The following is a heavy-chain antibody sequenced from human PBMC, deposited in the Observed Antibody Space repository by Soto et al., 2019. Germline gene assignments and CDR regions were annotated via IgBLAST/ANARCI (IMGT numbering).Heavy chain of an antibody. V-gene: IGHV1-8*01. J-gene: IGHJ3*01. CDR2: MNPNSGNT. D-gene: IGHD3-22*01. CDR1: GYTFTSYD. Sequence: ASVKVSCKASGYTFTSYDINWVRQATGQGLEWMGWMNPNSGNTGYAQKFQGRVTMTRNTSISTAYMELSSLRSEDTAVYYCAIVYAWPVVVVITLYAFALSREVTMVT. CDR3: AIVYAWPVVVVITLYAFAL.